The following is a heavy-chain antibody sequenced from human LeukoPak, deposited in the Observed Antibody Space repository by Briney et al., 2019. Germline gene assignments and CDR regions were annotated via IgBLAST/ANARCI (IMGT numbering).Heavy chain of an antibody. D-gene: IGHD3-22*01. CDR3: ATEWLGTS. V-gene: IGHV3-23*01. Sequence: GGSLRLSCAASGFTFSNYAMSWVRQAPGKGLEWVSSINDSGGSTYYADSVKGRFTISRDNSKNTLYLQMNSLRAEDTAVYYCATEWLGTSWGQGTLVTVSS. CDR2: INDSGGST. CDR1: GFTFSNYA. J-gene: IGHJ4*02.